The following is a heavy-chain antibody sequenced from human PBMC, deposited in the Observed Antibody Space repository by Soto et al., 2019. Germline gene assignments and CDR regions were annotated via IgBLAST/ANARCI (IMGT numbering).Heavy chain of an antibody. V-gene: IGHV3-23*01. Sequence: GGSLRLSCAASGFTFSSYAMSWVRQAPGKGLEWVSAISGSGGSTYYADSVKGRFTISRDNSKNTLYLQMDSLRAEDTAVYYCAKDPGPVTAQHYYYYYMDVWDKGTTVTVSS. CDR2: ISGSGGST. CDR3: AKDPGPVTAQHYYYYYMDV. D-gene: IGHD2-21*02. J-gene: IGHJ6*03. CDR1: GFTFSSYA.